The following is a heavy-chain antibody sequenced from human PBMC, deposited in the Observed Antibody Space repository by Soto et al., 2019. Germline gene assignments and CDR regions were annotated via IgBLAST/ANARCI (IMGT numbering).Heavy chain of an antibody. J-gene: IGHJ4*02. Sequence: ASVKVSCKASCYTFTSYGISWVRQAPGQGLEWMGWISAYNGNTNYAQKLQGRVTMTTDTSTSTAYMELRSLRSDDTAVYYCARLPSGLRPYDYWGQGTPVTVSS. CDR2: ISAYNGNT. CDR1: CYTFTSYG. V-gene: IGHV1-18*04. D-gene: IGHD5-12*01. CDR3: ARLPSGLRPYDY.